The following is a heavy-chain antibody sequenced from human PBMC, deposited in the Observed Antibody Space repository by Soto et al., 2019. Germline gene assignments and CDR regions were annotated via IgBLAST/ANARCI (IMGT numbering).Heavy chain of an antibody. CDR2: INHSGST. Sequence: QVQLQQWGAGLLKPSETLSLTCAVYGGSFSGYYWSWIRQPPGKGLEWIGEINHSGSTNYNPSLKSRVTISVDTSKNQFSLKLSSVTAADTAVYYCARMGGSGSYSASGGSWFDPWGQGTLVTVSS. CDR1: GGSFSGYY. J-gene: IGHJ5*02. V-gene: IGHV4-34*01. D-gene: IGHD3-10*01. CDR3: ARMGGSGSYSASGGSWFDP.